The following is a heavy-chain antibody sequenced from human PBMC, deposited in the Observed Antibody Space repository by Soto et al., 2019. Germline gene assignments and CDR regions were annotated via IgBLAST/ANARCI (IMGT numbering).Heavy chain of an antibody. CDR1: GYTFPNYD. D-gene: IGHD1-7*01. CDR2: MNPNSGYT. CDR3: ARSPSDWNYEFWFDP. V-gene: IGHV1-8*01. J-gene: IGHJ5*02. Sequence: QVQLVQSGAEVKKPGASVKVSCKASGYTFPNYDITWVRQATGQGLAWMGFMNPNSGYTGYAQKFQDRVTMTRNTSISTAYMELSSLRSEDTAVYYCARSPSDWNYEFWFDPWGQGTLLTVSS.